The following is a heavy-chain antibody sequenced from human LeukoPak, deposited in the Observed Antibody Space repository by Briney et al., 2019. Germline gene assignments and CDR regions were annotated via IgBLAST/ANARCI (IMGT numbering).Heavy chain of an antibody. CDR2: IKQDGGEK. CDR1: EFTFRGYG. V-gene: IGHV3-7*01. Sequence: GGSLRLSCAASEFTFRGYGLSWARKAQGKGRGWVANIKQDGGEKYYLDSVKGRFTVSRDNAKNSLYLQMSSLRAEDTAVYYCARVGARQILEYWGQGTLVTVSS. J-gene: IGHJ4*02. D-gene: IGHD4-17*01. CDR3: ARVGARQILEY.